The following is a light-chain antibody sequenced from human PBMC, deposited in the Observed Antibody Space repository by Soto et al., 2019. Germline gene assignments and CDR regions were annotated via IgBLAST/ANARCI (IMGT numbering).Light chain of an antibody. CDR2: KAS. CDR1: QSISNW. J-gene: IGKJ1*01. Sequence: DIQMTQSPSTLSVSVGDRVTITCRASQSISNWLAWFQQKPGKAPKLLIYKASSLEGGVPSRFSGMGSGTEFTLTISSLQPDDFATYYCQQYSTGYRTFGQGTEVEIK. V-gene: IGKV1-5*03. CDR3: QQYSTGYRT.